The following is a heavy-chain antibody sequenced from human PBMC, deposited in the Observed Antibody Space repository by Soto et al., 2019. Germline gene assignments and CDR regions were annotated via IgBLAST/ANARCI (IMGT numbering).Heavy chain of an antibody. V-gene: IGHV5-10-1*01. CDR3: ARHIVGYCSGGSCFGGSAFDI. Sequence: CWMCRVRKKNGKGLEWMGRIDPSDSYTNYSPSFQGHVTISADKSISTAYLQWSSLKASDTAMYYCARHIVGYCSGGSCFGGSAFDIWGQGTMVSVSS. CDR2: IDPSDSYT. D-gene: IGHD2-15*01. J-gene: IGHJ3*02. CDR1: CW.